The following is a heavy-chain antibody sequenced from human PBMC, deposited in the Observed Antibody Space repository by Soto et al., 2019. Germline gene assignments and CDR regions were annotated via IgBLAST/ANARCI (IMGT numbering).Heavy chain of an antibody. Sequence: KTSETLSLTCTVSGGSISSGDYYWSWIRQPPGKGLEWIGYIYYSGSTYYNPSLKSRVTISVDTSKNQFSLKLSSVTAADTAVYYCARGRYGSGSYSPYYYYGMDVWGQGTTVTVSS. CDR3: ARGRYGSGSYSPYYYYGMDV. CDR1: GGSISSGDYY. CDR2: IYYSGST. D-gene: IGHD3-10*01. V-gene: IGHV4-30-4*01. J-gene: IGHJ6*02.